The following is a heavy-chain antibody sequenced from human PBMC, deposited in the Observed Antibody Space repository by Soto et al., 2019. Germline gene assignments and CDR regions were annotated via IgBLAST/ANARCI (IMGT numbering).Heavy chain of an antibody. Sequence: QVQLVESGRGVVQPGGSLRLSCAASASIFKGHGMHWVRQAPGKGLEWVAIIRYDGSDEHYGDSVKGRFTISRDNSKNMLYLQMNSLRAEDTAVYYCARDGVGATTFFGFLDYWGQGTLVTVSS. V-gene: IGHV3-33*08. CDR3: ARDGVGATTFFGFLDY. D-gene: IGHD1-26*01. CDR1: ASIFKGHG. J-gene: IGHJ4*02. CDR2: IRYDGSDE.